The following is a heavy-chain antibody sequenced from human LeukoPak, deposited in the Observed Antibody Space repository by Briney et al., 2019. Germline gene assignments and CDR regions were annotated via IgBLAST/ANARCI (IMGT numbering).Heavy chain of an antibody. CDR2: ISSNGNST. CDR1: GFTFSTYA. D-gene: IGHD5-18*01. CDR3: VKSASNYGSNWFDP. J-gene: IGHJ5*02. Sequence: GSLRLSCSASGFTFSTYAMHWVRQAPGKGLEYVSAISSNGNSTYYADSVKGRFTISRDNSKNTLYLQMSSLRAEDTAVYYCVKSASNYGSNWFDPWGQGTIVTSSS. V-gene: IGHV3-64D*09.